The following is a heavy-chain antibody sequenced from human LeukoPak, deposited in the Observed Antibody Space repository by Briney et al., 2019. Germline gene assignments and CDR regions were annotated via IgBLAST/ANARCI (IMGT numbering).Heavy chain of an antibody. Sequence: ASVKVSCKASGYTFTSFGISWVQQAPGQGLEWMGWISAYNGDTNYDQKLQGRVTMTTDISTSTASMELRSLRSDDTAVYYCARDGELTVTRRWFDPWGQGTLVTVSS. D-gene: IGHD4-17*01. CDR1: GYTFTSFG. CDR3: ARDGELTVTRRWFDP. CDR2: ISAYNGDT. J-gene: IGHJ5*02. V-gene: IGHV1-18*01.